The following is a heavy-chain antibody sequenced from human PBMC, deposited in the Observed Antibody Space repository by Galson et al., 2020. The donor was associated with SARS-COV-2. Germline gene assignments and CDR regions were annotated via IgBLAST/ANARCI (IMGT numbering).Heavy chain of an antibody. J-gene: IGHJ4*02. Sequence: GGSLRLSCAASGFTFSSYGMHWVRQAPGKGLEWVAVISYDGSNKYYADSVKGRFTISRDNSKNTLYLQMNSLRAEDTAVYYCAKDEPYEEQWGGFDYWGKGTLVTGAS. V-gene: IGHV3-30*18. CDR3: AKDEPYEEQWGGFDY. D-gene: IGHD3-10*01. CDR1: GFTFSSYG. CDR2: ISYDGSNK.